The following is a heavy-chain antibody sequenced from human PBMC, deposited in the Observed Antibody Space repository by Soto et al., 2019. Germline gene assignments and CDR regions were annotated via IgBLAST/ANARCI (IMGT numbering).Heavy chain of an antibody. CDR3: SRSRIAAAQLFDY. Sequence: EKLRHTYTVSGGSTRRYYWGGVRQPPGKGLEWIGYIYYSGSTNYNPSLKSRVTISIDTSKNQFSLKLSSVTAADTAVYYCSRSRIAAAQLFDYCGQGTLVIGSS. D-gene: IGHD6-13*01. CDR2: IYYSGST. J-gene: IGHJ4*02. V-gene: IGHV4-59*01. CDR1: GGSTRRYY.